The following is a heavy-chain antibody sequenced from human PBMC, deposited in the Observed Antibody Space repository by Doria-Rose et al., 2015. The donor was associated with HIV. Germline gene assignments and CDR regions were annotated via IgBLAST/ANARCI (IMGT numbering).Heavy chain of an antibody. J-gene: IGHJ4*02. V-gene: IGHV2-26*01. Sequence: QVQLVQSGPVLVKPAETLTLTCTVSGVSLSSPGMGVSWIRQPPGKALGWLANIFSDDERSYKPSLKSRLTISRGTSKSQVVLTMTDMDPVDTATYYCARIKSSRWYHKYYFDFWGQGTLVIVSA. CDR2: IFSDDER. CDR3: ARIKSSRWYHKYYFDF. D-gene: IGHD6-13*01. CDR1: GVSLSSPGMG.